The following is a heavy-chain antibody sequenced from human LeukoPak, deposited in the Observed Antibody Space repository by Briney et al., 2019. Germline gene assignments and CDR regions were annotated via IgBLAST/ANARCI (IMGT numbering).Heavy chain of an antibody. V-gene: IGHV1-2*02. Sequence: ASVKVSCKASGYTFNGYYMHWVRQAPGQGLEWMGWIIPNRGGTNYAQKFQGRVTMTRDTSISTAYMELSRLRSDDTAVYYCARDGPPYYYDSSGYYFDYWGQGTLVTVSS. D-gene: IGHD3-22*01. J-gene: IGHJ4*02. CDR1: GYTFNGYY. CDR3: ARDGPPYYYDSSGYYFDY. CDR2: IIPNRGGT.